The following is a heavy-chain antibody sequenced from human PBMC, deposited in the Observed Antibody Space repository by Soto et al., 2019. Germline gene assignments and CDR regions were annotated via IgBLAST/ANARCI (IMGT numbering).Heavy chain of an antibody. CDR2: INSSSSYT. Sequence: QVQLVESGGGLVKPGGSLRLSCAASGFTFSDYYMSWIRQAPGKGLEWVSYINSSSSYTNYADSVKGRFTISRDNAKNSLYLQMNSLRAEDTAVYYCARIITAAGGRRYFDIWGRDTLVTVSS. CDR3: ARIITAAGGRRYFDI. V-gene: IGHV3-11*05. J-gene: IGHJ2*01. CDR1: GFTFSDYY. D-gene: IGHD6-13*01.